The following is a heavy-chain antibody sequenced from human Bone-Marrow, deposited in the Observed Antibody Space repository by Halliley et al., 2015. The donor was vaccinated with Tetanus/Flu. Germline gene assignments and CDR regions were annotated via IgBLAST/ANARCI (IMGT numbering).Heavy chain of an antibody. CDR3: ARDQIFQGFDY. V-gene: IGHV4-59*01. CDR2: IYYSGTGRT. J-gene: IGHJ4*02. Sequence: LEWIGYIYYSGTGRTNYNPSLKTRVTTSIDTSKNQLSLSLSSLTAADTAVYFCARDQIFQGFDYWGQGIQVTVSS.